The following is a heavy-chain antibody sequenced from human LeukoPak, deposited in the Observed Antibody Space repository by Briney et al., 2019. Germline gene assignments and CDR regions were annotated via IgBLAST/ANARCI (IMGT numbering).Heavy chain of an antibody. CDR3: ARAPIWRGAFDV. CDR2: TYHRSKWYN. J-gene: IGHJ3*01. V-gene: IGHV6-1*01. D-gene: IGHD3-16*01. CDR1: GDSVSSNSAA. Sequence: SQTLSLTCAISGDSVSSNSAAWNWVRQSPSRGLEWLGRTYHRSKWYNDYAVSVKSRITINPDTSKNQFSLHLNSVTPEDTAVYYCARAPIWRGAFDVWGQGTMVTGSS.